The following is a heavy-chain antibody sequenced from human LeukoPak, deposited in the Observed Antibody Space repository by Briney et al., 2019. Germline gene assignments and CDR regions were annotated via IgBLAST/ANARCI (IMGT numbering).Heavy chain of an antibody. CDR1: GGTFSSYA. Sequence: GASVKVSCKASGGTFSSYAISWVRQAPGQGLEWMGRIIPIFGTANYAQKFQGRGTITTDESTSTAYMELSSLRSEDTAVYYCARDHGYGGYAEITYYFDYWGQRTLVTVSS. CDR3: ARDHGYGGYAEITYYFDY. V-gene: IGHV1-69*05. D-gene: IGHD5-12*01. CDR2: IIPIFGTA. J-gene: IGHJ4*02.